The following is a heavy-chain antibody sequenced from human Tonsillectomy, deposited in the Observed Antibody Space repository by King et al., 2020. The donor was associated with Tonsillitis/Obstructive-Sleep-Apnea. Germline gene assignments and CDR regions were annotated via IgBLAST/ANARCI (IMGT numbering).Heavy chain of an antibody. Sequence: VQLVESGGGLVQPGGSLRLSCVASGFTFNNYAMHWVRQAPGKGLEYVSAISNTGGSTYYANSVKGRFTISRDNSKNTLYLQIGSLRAEDMAVYYCAGLGQYYDFWSGYYATEGYFDYWGQGTLVTVSS. V-gene: IGHV3-64*01. D-gene: IGHD3-3*01. CDR1: GFTFNNYA. J-gene: IGHJ4*02. CDR3: AGLGQYYDFWSGYYATEGYFDY. CDR2: ISNTGGST.